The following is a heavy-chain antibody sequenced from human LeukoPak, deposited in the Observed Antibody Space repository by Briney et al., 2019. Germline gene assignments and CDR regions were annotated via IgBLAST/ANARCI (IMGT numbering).Heavy chain of an antibody. J-gene: IGHJ4*02. CDR1: GGSIGSYY. D-gene: IGHD3-22*01. Sequence: SETLSLTCTVSGGSIGSYYWSWIRQPPGKGLEWIGYIYYSGSTNYNPSLKSRVTISVDTSKNQFSLKLSSVTAADTAVYYCARAARHYYDSSGEIDYWGQGTLVTVSS. CDR2: IYYSGST. CDR3: ARAARHYYDSSGEIDY. V-gene: IGHV4-59*01.